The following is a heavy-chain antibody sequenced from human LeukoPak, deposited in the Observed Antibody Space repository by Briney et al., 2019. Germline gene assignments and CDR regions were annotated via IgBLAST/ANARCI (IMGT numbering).Heavy chain of an antibody. V-gene: IGHV1-46*01. CDR1: GYTFTSYY. D-gene: IGHD2-2*01. CDR3: ARGPVCSSTSCYAGDAFDI. Sequence: ASVKVSCKASGYTFTSYYMHWVRQAPGQGLEWMGIINPSGGSTSYAQKFQGRVTMTRDTSTSTVYMGLSSLRSEDTAVYYCARGPVCSSTSCYAGDAFDIWGQGTMVTVSS. J-gene: IGHJ3*02. CDR2: INPSGGST.